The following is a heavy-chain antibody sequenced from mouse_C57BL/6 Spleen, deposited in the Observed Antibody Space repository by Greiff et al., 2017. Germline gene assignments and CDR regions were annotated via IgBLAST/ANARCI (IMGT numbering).Heavy chain of an antibody. D-gene: IGHD3-2*02. CDR1: GFTFSDYY. CDR2: INYDGSST. Sequence: EVKLVESEGGLVQPGSSMKLSCTASGFTFSDYYMAWVRQVPEKGLEWVANINYDGSSTYYLDSLKSRFIISRDNAKNILYLQMSSLKSEDTATYYCARDHGSGFDYWGQGTTLTVSS. V-gene: IGHV5-16*01. CDR3: ARDHGSGFDY. J-gene: IGHJ2*01.